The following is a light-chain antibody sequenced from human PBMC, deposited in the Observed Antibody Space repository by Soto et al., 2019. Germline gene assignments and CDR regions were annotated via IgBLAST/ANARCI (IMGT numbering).Light chain of an antibody. J-gene: IGKJ5*01. CDR2: GAS. Sequence: EIVITQSPATLSVSPGERATLSCRASQSVSNNLAWFQQRPGQAPTLLIHGASTRATGVPDRFSGTGSGTDFTLTISSLKSEDYAIYYCQQYKSWPRITFGQGTRLEIK. CDR3: QQYKSWPRIT. V-gene: IGKV3-15*01. CDR1: QSVSNN.